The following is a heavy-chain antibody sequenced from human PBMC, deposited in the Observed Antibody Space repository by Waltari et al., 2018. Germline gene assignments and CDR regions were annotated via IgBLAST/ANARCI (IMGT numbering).Heavy chain of an antibody. CDR1: GGSISSHY. J-gene: IGHJ4*02. D-gene: IGHD3-16*02. Sequence: QVQLQESGPGLVKPSETLSLTCTVSGGSISSHYWSWIRQPPGKGLEWIGYIYYSGSTNCNPSLKSRVTISVDTSKNQFSLKLSSVTAADTAVYYCARLAVGYVWGSYRPNRFFDYWGQGTLVTVSS. CDR3: ARLAVGYVWGSYRPNRFFDY. V-gene: IGHV4-59*11. CDR2: IYYSGST.